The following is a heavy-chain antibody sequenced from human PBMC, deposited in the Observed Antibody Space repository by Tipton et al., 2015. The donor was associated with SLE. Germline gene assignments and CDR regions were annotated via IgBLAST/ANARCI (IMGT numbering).Heavy chain of an antibody. D-gene: IGHD3-22*01. J-gene: IGHJ4*01. CDR3: ARHYYDSSSYYPPGEF. CDR1: GGSISSGSYY. Sequence: TLSLTCTVSGGSISSGSYYWGWILQPPGKGLEWIGSMYHSGRAYYNPSLKSRVTISVDTSKNQFSLKPSSVTAADTAVFYCARHYYDSSSYYPPGEFWGQEILVTVSS. V-gene: IGHV4-39*01. CDR2: MYHSGRA.